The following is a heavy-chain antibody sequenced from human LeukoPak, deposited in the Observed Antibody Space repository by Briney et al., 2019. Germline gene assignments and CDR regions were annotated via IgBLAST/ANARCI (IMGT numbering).Heavy chain of an antibody. CDR1: GFTFSTYV. D-gene: IGHD5-24*01. CDR2: TSSDGSNK. V-gene: IGHV3-30-3*01. Sequence: GRALRLSCAASGFTFSTYVMHWVRQAPGTGLQWVTLTSSDGSNKFYADSVKGRFTISRDNSKNTLFLEMNSLRPEDTAVYYCARDGQQFFDIWGQGTMVTVSS. CDR3: ARDGQQFFDI. J-gene: IGHJ3*02.